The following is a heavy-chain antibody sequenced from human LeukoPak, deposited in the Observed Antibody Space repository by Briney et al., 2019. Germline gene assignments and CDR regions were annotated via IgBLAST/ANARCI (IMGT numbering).Heavy chain of an antibody. V-gene: IGHV1-46*02. J-gene: IGHJ3*02. CDR1: GYTFDTYW. CDR3: AREGFLGGAFDI. Sequence: GESLKISCKGSGYTFDTYWIGWVRQAPGQGLEWMGIINPSGGSTSYAQKFQGRVTMTRDTSTSTVYMELSSLRSEDTAVYYCAREGFLGGAFDIWGQGTMVTVSS. CDR2: INPSGGST. D-gene: IGHD3-3*01.